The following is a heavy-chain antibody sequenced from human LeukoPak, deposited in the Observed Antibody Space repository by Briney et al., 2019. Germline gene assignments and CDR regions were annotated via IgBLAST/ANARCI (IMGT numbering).Heavy chain of an antibody. CDR2: ISGSGGST. J-gene: IGHJ4*02. CDR1: GFTFSSYG. V-gene: IGHV3-23*01. Sequence: GGSLRLSCAASGFTFSSYGMSWVRQAPGKGLEWVSAISGSGGSTYYADSVKGRFTISRDNSKNTLYLQMNSLRAEDTAVYYCARVWWTTVTAFFDYWGQGTLVTVSS. CDR3: ARVWWTTVTAFFDY. D-gene: IGHD4-17*01.